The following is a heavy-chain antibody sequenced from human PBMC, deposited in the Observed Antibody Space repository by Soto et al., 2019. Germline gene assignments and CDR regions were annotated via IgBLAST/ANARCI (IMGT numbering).Heavy chain of an antibody. CDR1: GGSISNYF. V-gene: IGHV4-59*01. J-gene: IGHJ4*02. CDR3: AGRVKYGSGRGPACYFDS. Sequence: QVQLQESGPGLVRPSESLSLTCTDSGGSISNYFWSWVRQPPGKGLQWIGYISYSGNTNYNPSLKSRLTISEGTSDYQYSLKLSSVNAVDTAVYDYAGRVKYGSGRGPACYFDSWGQGTLVTVSS. CDR2: ISYSGNT. D-gene: IGHD3-10*01.